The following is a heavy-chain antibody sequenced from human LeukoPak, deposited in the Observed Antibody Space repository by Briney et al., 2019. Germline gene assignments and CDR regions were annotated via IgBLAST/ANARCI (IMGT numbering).Heavy chain of an antibody. CDR3: ARLMGTVITYDY. V-gene: IGHV3-7*01. CDR2: IRPDGGQE. Sequence: GGSLRLSCAASGFSFSNSWISWVRQAPGEWLEWVASIRPDGGQEFYMDFGKGRFTLSRDNAENSLYLQMNRLRAEDTAVYCCARLMGTVITYDYWDQGTLVSVSS. CDR1: GFSFSNSW. D-gene: IGHD2-21*02. J-gene: IGHJ4*02.